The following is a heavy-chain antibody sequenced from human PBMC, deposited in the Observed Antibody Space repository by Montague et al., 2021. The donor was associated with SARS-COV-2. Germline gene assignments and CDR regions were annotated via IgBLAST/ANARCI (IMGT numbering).Heavy chain of an antibody. CDR3: AREIAAAPDY. CDR2: IDWDDDK. D-gene: IGHD6-13*01. CDR1: GVHTSALQSPT. V-gene: IGHV2-70*04. Sequence: PALVTPTQGVAVLRRLSGVHTSALQSPTNCVCRPPLETLEWLARIDWDDDKYYSTSLKTRLTISKDTSKNQVVLTMTNMDPVDTATYYCAREIAAAPDYWGQGTLGTVSS. J-gene: IGHJ4*02.